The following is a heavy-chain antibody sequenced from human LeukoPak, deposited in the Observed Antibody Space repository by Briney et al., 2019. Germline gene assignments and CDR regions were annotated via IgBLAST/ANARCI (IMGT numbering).Heavy chain of an antibody. J-gene: IGHJ3*02. Sequence: GGSLRLSCAASGFTLSSNYMSWVRQAPGKGLEWVSVIYSGGSTYYADSVKGRFTISRDNSKNTLYLQMNSLRAEDTAVYYCARDGLQDDYYAFDIWGQGTMVTVSS. CDR2: IYSGGST. V-gene: IGHV3-66*02. CDR1: GFTLSSNY. D-gene: IGHD5-24*01. CDR3: ARDGLQDDYYAFDI.